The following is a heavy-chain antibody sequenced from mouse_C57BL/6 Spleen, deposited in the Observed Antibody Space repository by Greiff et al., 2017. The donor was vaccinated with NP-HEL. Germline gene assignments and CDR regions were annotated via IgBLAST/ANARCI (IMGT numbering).Heavy chain of an antibody. D-gene: IGHD4-1*01. CDR3: ASGTTGLYYAMDY. CDR2: IDPEDGET. V-gene: IGHV14-2*01. J-gene: IGHJ4*01. CDR1: GFNIKDYY. Sequence: VQLQQSGAELVKPGASVKLSCTASGFNIKDYYMHWVKQWTEQGLEWIGRIDPEDGETKYAPKFQGKATITADPSSNTAYLQLSSLTSEDTAVYYCASGTTGLYYAMDYWGQGTSVTVSS.